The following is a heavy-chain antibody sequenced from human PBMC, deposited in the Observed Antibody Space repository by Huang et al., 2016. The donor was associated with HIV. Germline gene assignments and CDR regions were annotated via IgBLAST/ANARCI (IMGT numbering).Heavy chain of an antibody. V-gene: IGHV3-30*02. D-gene: IGHD5-18*01. CDR1: RFTFSSFG. CDR2: IRYDGNNY. Sequence: QVQLVESGGGVVQPGGSLRLSCAASRFTFSSFGMHWVRQAAGKGLEGVAFIRYDGNNYYYADSVKGRFTISRDNSKNTLYLQMNSLRADDTAVYYCAKDLTYTYGRHFDYWGQGTLVTVSS. J-gene: IGHJ4*02. CDR3: AKDLTYTYGRHFDY.